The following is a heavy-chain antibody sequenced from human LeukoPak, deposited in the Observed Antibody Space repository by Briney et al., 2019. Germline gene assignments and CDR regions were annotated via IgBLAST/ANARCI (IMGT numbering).Heavy chain of an antibody. CDR1: GFTFSSYG. D-gene: IGHD4-23*01. CDR3: AKGVGHSDYYFYGMDV. J-gene: IGHJ6*02. Sequence: GGSLRLSCSASGFTFSSYGMYWVRQAPGQGLEWVAVISYDGTNKYYAASVKGRFTISRDNSKNTLYLQMNSLRAEDTAVYYCAKGVGHSDYYFYGMDVWGQGTTVTVSS. V-gene: IGHV3-30*18. CDR2: ISYDGTNK.